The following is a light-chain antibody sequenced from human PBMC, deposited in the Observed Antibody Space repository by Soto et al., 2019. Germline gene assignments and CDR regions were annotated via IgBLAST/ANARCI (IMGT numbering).Light chain of an antibody. Sequence: ERVMTQSPATLSVSPGERATLSCRASQSVSSSYLAWYQQKPGQAPRLLIYYMSKRATGIPARFSGSGSGTDFTLTISRLEPEDFAVYYCHQYDSWTLGQWTQL. CDR2: YMS. CDR1: QSVSSSY. V-gene: IGKV3-20*01. J-gene: IGKJ1*01. CDR3: HQYDSWT.